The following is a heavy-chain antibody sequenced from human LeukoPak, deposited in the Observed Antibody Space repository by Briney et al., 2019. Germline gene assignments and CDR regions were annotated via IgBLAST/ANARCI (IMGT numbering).Heavy chain of an antibody. J-gene: IGHJ4*01. CDR1: GFTFSSYG. CDR3: ARDRGAYCGGDCYLGFDY. Sequence: GGSLRLSCAASGFTFSSYGMHWVRQAPGKGLEWVAVIWYDGSNKYHAESVKGRFIISRDNSKNTLYLQMNSLRAEDTAVYYCARDRGAYCGGDCYLGFDYWGRGTLVTVSS. V-gene: IGHV3-33*01. D-gene: IGHD2-21*02. CDR2: IWYDGSNK.